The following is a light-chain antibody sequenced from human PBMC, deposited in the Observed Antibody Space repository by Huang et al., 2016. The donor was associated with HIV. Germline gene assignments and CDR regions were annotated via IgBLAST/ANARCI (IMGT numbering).Light chain of an antibody. CDR2: GAS. J-gene: IGKJ1*01. CDR1: QSLLYSANKKHVPMNF. V-gene: IGKV4-1*01. Sequence: DIVMTQSPDSLAVPLGERATISCVSSQSLLYSANKKHVPMNFLAWYQKKPGQTPKLLIFGASSRASGVPDRFSGSGSGTDFTLTISGLQAEDVAVYYCQQHYSTPWTFGQGTKVEIK. CDR3: QQHYSTPWT.